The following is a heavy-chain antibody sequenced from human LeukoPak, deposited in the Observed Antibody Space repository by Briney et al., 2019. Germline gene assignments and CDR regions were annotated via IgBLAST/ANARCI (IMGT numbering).Heavy chain of an antibody. Sequence: PSETLFLTCAVYGGSFSGYYWSWIRQPPGKGLEWIGEIYHSGSTNYNPSLKSRVTISVDTSKNQFSLKLSSVTAADTAVYYCARGGGRYYMDVWDKGTTVTVSS. V-gene: IGHV4-34*01. J-gene: IGHJ6*03. D-gene: IGHD3-16*01. CDR2: IYHSGST. CDR1: GGSFSGYY. CDR3: ARGGGRYYMDV.